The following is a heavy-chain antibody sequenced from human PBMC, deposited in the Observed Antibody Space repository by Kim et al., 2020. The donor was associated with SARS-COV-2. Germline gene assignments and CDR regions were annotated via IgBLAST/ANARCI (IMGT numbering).Heavy chain of an antibody. J-gene: IGHJ5*01. CDR1: GDSISSDY. CDR2: IHNSGDT. V-gene: IGHV4-4*07. Sequence: SETLSLTCTVSGDSISSDYWSWIRQPAGKGLEWIGWIHNSGDTNYNSSLKSRDAMSLDTTKNQFSLELNSVTVADTAVYSCGRGGASSKWFESWGQGTLVTVSS. D-gene: IGHD4-4*01. CDR3: GRGGASSKWFES.